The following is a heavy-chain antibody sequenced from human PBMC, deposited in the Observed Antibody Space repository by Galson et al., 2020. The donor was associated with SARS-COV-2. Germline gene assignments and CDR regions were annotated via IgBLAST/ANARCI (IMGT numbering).Heavy chain of an antibody. V-gene: IGHV3-7*01. D-gene: IGHD1-1*01. J-gene: IGHJ5*01. CDR1: DFSFSNFW. CDR2: IKEDGSER. Sequence: TGGSLRLSCSASDFSFSNFWMSWVRQAPGKGLEWVANIKEDGSERYYVGSVRGRFTVSRDNAKKSLFLQMNSLRAEDTAVYYCARDRSSTWNTPGFDSWGQGTLVTVSS. CDR3: ARDRSSTWNTPGFDS.